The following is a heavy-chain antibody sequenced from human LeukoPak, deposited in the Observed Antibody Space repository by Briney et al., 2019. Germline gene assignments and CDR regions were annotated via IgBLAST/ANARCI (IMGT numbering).Heavy chain of an antibody. CDR1: GGTFSSYA. CDR3: ARDITKTVDTAMSG. J-gene: IGHJ4*02. V-gene: IGHV1-69*04. D-gene: IGHD5-18*01. CDR2: IIPILGIA. Sequence: GASVKVSRKASGGTFSSYAISWVRQAPGQGREWRGRIIPILGIANYAQKFQGRVTITADKHTSTAYMELSRQGSEDTAVYYCARDITKTVDTAMSGWGQGTLVTVSP.